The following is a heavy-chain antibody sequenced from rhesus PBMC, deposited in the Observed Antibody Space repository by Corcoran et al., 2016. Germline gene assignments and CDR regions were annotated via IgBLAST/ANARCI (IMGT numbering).Heavy chain of an antibody. V-gene: IGHV4-160*01. CDR2: IYGGSGST. J-gene: IGHJ2*01. CDR3: ARRMTGTQWLDWYFDL. Sequence: QVQLQESGPGLVKPSETLSLTCAVSGGSISSIYWSWIRQSPGKGLEWTGYIYGGSGSTNCSPSLKSRVSVSTDPSKNQFSLTRATVTGADGAVYDCARRMTGTQWLDWYFDLWGPGTPITFSS. D-gene: IGHD1-7*02. CDR1: GGSISSIY.